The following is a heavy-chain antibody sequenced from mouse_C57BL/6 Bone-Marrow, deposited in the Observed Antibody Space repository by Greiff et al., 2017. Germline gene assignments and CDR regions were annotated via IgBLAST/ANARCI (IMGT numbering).Heavy chain of an antibody. V-gene: IGHV1-15*01. Sequence: SGAELVRPGASVTLSCKASGYTFTDYEMHWVKQTPVHGLEWIGAIDPETGGTAYNQKFKGKAILTADKSSSTAYMELRSLTSEDSAVYYCTFITTGVAPYYTMDYWGQGTSVTVSS. J-gene: IGHJ4*01. D-gene: IGHD1-1*01. CDR2: IDPETGGT. CDR1: GYTFTDYE. CDR3: TFITTGVAPYYTMDY.